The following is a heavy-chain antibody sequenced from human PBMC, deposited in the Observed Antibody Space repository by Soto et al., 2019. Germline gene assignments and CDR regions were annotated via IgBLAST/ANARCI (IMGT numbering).Heavy chain of an antibody. D-gene: IGHD3-10*01. V-gene: IGHV3-74*01. CDR2: INSDGSST. CDR1: GFTFSSYW. J-gene: IGHJ6*03. CDR3: ARGGVRRARCCVDYYYMDV. Sequence: EVQLVESGGDLVQPGGSLRLSCAASGFTFSSYWMNWVRQAPGKGLVWVSRINSDGSSTSYADSVKGRFTISRDNAKNTLYLQMNSLRAEDTAVYYCARGGVRRARCCVDYYYMDVWGKGTTVPVSS.